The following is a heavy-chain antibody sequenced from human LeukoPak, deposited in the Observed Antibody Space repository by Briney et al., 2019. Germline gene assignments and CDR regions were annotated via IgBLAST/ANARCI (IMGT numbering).Heavy chain of an antibody. CDR3: AREGGKSGYSYGYSGY. J-gene: IGHJ4*02. V-gene: IGHV4-39*07. Sequence: SETLSLTCNVSGGSISTSNYYWGWIRQPPGKGLEWIGNIFYSGSTYYSPSLKSRVTISVDTSKNQFSLKLSSVTAADTAVYYCAREGGKSGYSYGYSGYWGQGTLVTVSS. CDR2: IFYSGST. D-gene: IGHD5-18*01. CDR1: GGSISTSNYY.